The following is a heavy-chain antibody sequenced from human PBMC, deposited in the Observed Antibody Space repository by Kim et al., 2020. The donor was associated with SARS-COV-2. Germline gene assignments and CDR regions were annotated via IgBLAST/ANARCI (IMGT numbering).Heavy chain of an antibody. CDR3: ARDKRGSASFVFDY. CDR2: TYYRSKWYN. Sequence: SQTLSLTCAISGESVSSNSAAWNWIRQSPSRGLEWLGRTYYRSKWYNDYAISVKSRVTINPDTSKNQFSLQLNSVTPEDTAVYYCARDKRGSASFVFDYWGQGTLITVSS. D-gene: IGHD6-25*01. V-gene: IGHV6-1*01. J-gene: IGHJ4*02. CDR1: GESVSSNSAA.